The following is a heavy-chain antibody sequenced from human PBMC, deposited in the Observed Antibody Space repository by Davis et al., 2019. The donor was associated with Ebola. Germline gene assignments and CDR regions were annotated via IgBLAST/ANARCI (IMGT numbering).Heavy chain of an antibody. D-gene: IGHD3-10*01. J-gene: IGHJ4*02. CDR2: ISGSSSYI. V-gene: IGHV3-21*01. CDR1: GFTFSSYS. Sequence: PGGSLRLSCAASGFTFSSYSMNWVRQAPGKGLEWVSSISGSSSYIYYADSVKGRFTISRDNAKKSLYLQLNSLRADDTAMYYCARVGGNIIRGVIGYWGQGTLVTVSS. CDR3: ARVGGNIIRGVIGY.